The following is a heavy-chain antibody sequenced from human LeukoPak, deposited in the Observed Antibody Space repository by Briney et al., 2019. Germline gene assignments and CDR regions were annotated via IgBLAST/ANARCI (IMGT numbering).Heavy chain of an antibody. Sequence: PSETLSLTCAVYGGSFSGYYWSWIRQPPGKRLEWIGEINHSGSTNYNPSLKSRVTISVDTSKNQFSLKLSSVTAADTAVYYCARGPYDFWSGNNWFDPWGQGTLVTVSS. J-gene: IGHJ5*02. CDR3: ARGPYDFWSGNNWFDP. CDR2: INHSGST. D-gene: IGHD3-3*01. CDR1: GGSFSGYY. V-gene: IGHV4-34*01.